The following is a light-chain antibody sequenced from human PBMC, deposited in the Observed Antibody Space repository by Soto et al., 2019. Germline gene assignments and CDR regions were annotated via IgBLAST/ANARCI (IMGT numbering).Light chain of an antibody. Sequence: EIVLTQSPATLSLSPGERATLSCRASQSVNSYLAWYQQKPGQAPRLRIYDASNRATGIPARFSGSGSGTDFTLTISSLEPEDFAVYYCQQRSNWPSTFGGGTKVESK. J-gene: IGKJ4*01. V-gene: IGKV3-11*01. CDR1: QSVNSY. CDR2: DAS. CDR3: QQRSNWPST.